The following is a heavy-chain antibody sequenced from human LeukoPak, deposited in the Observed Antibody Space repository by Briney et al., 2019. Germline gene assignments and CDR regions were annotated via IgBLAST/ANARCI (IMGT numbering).Heavy chain of an antibody. D-gene: IGHD6-13*01. CDR2: IYYRGST. V-gene: IGHV4-30-4*08. CDR3: ARESSSSPGEY. J-gene: IGHJ4*02. CDR1: GGSISSGDYY. Sequence: PSETLSLTCTVSGGSISSGDYYWSWIRQPPGKGLEWIGYIYYRGSTYYNPSLKSRVTISVDTSKNQFSLKLTSVTAADTAVYYCARESSSSPGEYWGQGTLVTVFS.